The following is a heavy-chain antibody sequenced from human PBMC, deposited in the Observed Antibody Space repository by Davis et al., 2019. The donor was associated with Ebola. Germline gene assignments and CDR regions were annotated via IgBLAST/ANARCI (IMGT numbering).Heavy chain of an antibody. V-gene: IGHV1-3*01. Sequence: ASVKVSCKASGYTFTSYGISWVRQAPGQRLEWMGWINAGNGNTKYSQKFQGRVTITRDTSASTAYMELSSLRSEDTAVYYCAREKPQQLVLRPHRPQYNWFDPWGQGTLVTVSS. CDR2: INAGNGNT. J-gene: IGHJ5*02. CDR1: GYTFTSYG. CDR3: AREKPQQLVLRPHRPQYNWFDP. D-gene: IGHD6-13*01.